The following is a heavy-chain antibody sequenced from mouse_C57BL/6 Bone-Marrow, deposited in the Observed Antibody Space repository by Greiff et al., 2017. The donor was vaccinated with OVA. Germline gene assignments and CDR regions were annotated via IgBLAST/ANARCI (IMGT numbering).Heavy chain of an antibody. CDR3: VTTTGVGPWYFDV. Sequence: EVKVVESGGGLVQPKGSLKLSCAASGFSFNTYAMNWVRQAPGKGLEWVARIRSKSNNYATYYADSVKDRFTISRDDSESMLYLQMNNLKTEDTAMYYCVTTTGVGPWYFDVWGTGTTVTVSS. CDR2: IRSKSNNYAT. J-gene: IGHJ1*03. V-gene: IGHV10-1*01. CDR1: GFSFNTYA. D-gene: IGHD1-1*01.